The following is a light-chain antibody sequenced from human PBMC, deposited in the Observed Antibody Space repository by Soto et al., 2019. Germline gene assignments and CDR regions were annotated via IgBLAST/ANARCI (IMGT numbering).Light chain of an antibody. CDR3: HPRSNWPYT. V-gene: IGKV3-11*01. J-gene: IGKJ2*01. CDR1: QSVSNY. Sequence: EIVLTQSPATLSLSPGERATLSCRASQSVSNYLAWYQQKPGQAPRLLIYDASNRANGIPARFSASESETHFTLTINSLEPEDFTFYYCHPRSNWPYTFGQGNNLEIK. CDR2: DAS.